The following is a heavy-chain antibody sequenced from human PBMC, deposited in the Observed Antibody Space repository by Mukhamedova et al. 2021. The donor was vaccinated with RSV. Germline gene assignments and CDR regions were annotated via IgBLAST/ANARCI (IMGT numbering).Heavy chain of an antibody. CDR3: AKDFWSGYHTRYYYYYM. CDR1: SSYA. J-gene: IGHJ6*03. Sequence: SSYAMHWVHQAPGKGLEWVAVISYDGSNKYYADSVKGRFTISRDNSKNTLYLQMNSLRAEDTAVYYCAKDFWSGYHTRYYYYYM. D-gene: IGHD3-3*01. V-gene: IGHV3-30-3*02. CDR2: ISYDGSNK.